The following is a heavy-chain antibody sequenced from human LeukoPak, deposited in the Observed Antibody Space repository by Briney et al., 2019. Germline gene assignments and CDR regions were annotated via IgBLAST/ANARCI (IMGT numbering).Heavy chain of an antibody. Sequence: SETLSLTCTVSGGSISSGSYYWSWIRQPAGKGLEWIGRIYTSGSTNYNPSLKSRVTISVDTSKNQFSLKLSSVTAADTAVYYCASTPIRYFDWLFNDYWGQGTLVTVSS. D-gene: IGHD3-9*01. CDR2: IYTSGST. J-gene: IGHJ4*02. CDR1: GGSISSGSYY. V-gene: IGHV4-61*02. CDR3: ASTPIRYFDWLFNDY.